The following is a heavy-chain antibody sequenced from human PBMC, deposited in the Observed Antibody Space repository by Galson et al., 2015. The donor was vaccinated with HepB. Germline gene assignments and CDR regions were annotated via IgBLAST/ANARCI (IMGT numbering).Heavy chain of an antibody. CDR1: GFTFSNYG. CDR3: AKDPYLYSALAGTMAGFDY. D-gene: IGHD6-19*01. CDR2: ISADGSNK. J-gene: IGHJ4*02. V-gene: IGHV3-30*18. Sequence: SLRPSCAASGFTFSNYGMHWVRQAPGKGLEWVAAISADGSNKYYADPVKGRFTISRDNSKNTLYLQMNSLRAEDTALYYCAKDPYLYSALAGTMAGFDYWGQGTLVTVSS.